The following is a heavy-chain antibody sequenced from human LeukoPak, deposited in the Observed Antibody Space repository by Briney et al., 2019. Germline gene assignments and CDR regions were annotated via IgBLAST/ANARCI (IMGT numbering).Heavy chain of an antibody. J-gene: IGHJ4*02. Sequence: GGSLRLSCAASGFTVSSNYMSWVRQAPGKGLEWVSVIYSGGSTYYADSVKGRFTISRDNSKNTLYLQMNSLRAEDTAVYYCAKSTQSTIPGGYWGQGTLVTVSS. CDR2: IYSGGST. CDR1: GFTVSSNY. D-gene: IGHD3-3*01. CDR3: AKSTQSTIPGGY. V-gene: IGHV3-53*01.